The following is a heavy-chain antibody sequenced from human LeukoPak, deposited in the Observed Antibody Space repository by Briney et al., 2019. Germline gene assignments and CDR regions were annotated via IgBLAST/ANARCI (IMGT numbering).Heavy chain of an antibody. J-gene: IGHJ6*04. V-gene: IGHV3-33*01. CDR3: ARSTMVRGVTYYYYYGMDV. CDR2: IWYDGSNK. Sequence: GGSLRLSCTASAFTFSSYGMHWVRQAPGKGLEWVAVIWYDGSNKYYADSVKGRFTISRDNSKNTLYLQMNSLRAEDTAVYYCARSTMVRGVTYYYYYGMDVWGKGTTVTVS. D-gene: IGHD3-10*01. CDR1: AFTFSSYG.